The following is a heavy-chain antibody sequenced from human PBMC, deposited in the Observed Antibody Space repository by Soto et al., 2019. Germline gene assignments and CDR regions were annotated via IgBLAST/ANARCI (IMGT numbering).Heavy chain of an antibody. D-gene: IGHD6-13*01. Sequence: EVQLVESGGGLVKPGGSLRLSCAASGFTFSSYSMNWVRQAPVKGMEWVSSISSSSSYIYYADSVKGRFTISRDNATNLLNLPMNTMTAENTSVYYCVTPPGSSSSDDCDSCSKGTTVTVSA. CDR1: GFTFSSYS. CDR3: VTPPGSSSSDDCDS. CDR2: ISSSSSYI. J-gene: IGHJ3*01. V-gene: IGHV3-21*04.